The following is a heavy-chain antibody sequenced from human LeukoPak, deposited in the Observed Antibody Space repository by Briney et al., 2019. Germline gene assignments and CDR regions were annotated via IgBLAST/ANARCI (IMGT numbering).Heavy chain of an antibody. D-gene: IGHD2-2*02. CDR2: ISSSSYI. CDR3: ARGCSTSCYKGLVGY. CDR1: GFTFSSYS. Sequence: PGGSLRLSCAASGFTFSSYSMNWVRQAPGKGLEWVSSISSSSYIYYADSVKGRFTISRDNAKNSLYLQMNSLRAEDTAVYYCARGCSTSCYKGLVGYWGQGTLVTVSS. V-gene: IGHV3-21*01. J-gene: IGHJ4*02.